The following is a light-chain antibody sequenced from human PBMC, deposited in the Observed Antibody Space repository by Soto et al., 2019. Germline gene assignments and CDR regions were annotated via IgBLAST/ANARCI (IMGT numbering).Light chain of an antibody. Sequence: EVVLTQSPATLSVSPGERATLSCSGSQTFINNYLAWYQQKPGQAPRLLIYGTSNRATGIPDRFSGSGSGTDFTLTISRLEPEDFVIYYCQQYGSSPWTFGQGTKVDI. CDR3: QQYGSSPWT. CDR2: GTS. CDR1: QTFINNY. V-gene: IGKV3-20*01. J-gene: IGKJ1*01.